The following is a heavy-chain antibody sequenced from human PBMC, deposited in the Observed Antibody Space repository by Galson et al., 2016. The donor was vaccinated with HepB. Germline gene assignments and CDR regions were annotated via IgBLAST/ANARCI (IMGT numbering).Heavy chain of an antibody. CDR3: VQGSTAPAV. CDR2: ISRSGDST. Sequence: SLRLSCAASGFTFRNCGMTWVRQAPEKGLEVVSSISRSGDSTDYADSVKGRFTISRDNSKNTLSLQMNSLTADDTAIYYCVQGSTAPAVWGKGTTVTVSS. J-gene: IGHJ6*04. D-gene: IGHD2-2*01. V-gene: IGHV3-23*01. CDR1: GFTFRNCG.